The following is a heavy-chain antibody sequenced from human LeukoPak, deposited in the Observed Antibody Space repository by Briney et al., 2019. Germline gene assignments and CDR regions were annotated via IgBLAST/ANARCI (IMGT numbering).Heavy chain of an antibody. CDR2: ISSSSSTI. V-gene: IGHV3-48*04. CDR3: ASTPPLYDIIVGWFDP. Sequence: PGGSLRLSCAASGFTFSSYSMNWVRQAPGKGLEWVSYISSSSSTIYYADSVKGRFTISRDNAKNSLYLQMNSLRAEDTAVYYCASTPPLYDIIVGWFDPWGQGTLVTVSS. D-gene: IGHD1-26*01. CDR1: GFTFSSYS. J-gene: IGHJ5*02.